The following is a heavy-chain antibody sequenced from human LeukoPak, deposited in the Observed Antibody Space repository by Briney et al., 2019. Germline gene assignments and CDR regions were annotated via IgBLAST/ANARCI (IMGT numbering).Heavy chain of an antibody. J-gene: IGHJ4*02. D-gene: IGHD6-13*01. V-gene: IGHV4-38-2*02. CDR3: ARRQKQQLGGGIFDY. Sequence: PSETLSLTCSVSGYAISSGYFWGWIRRPPGKGLEWIGTIYHSGSTYYNPSLKSRVTISVDTSKNQFSLKLSSVTAADTAVYYCARRQKQQLGGGIFDYWGQGTLVTVSS. CDR2: IYHSGST. CDR1: GYAISSGYF.